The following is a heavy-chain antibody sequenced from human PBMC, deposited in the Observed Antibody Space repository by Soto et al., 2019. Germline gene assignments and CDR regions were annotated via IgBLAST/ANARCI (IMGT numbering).Heavy chain of an antibody. CDR2: IKTKVDGGTA. V-gene: IGHV3-15*01. CDR1: GFTFSNAW. J-gene: IGHJ6*02. Sequence: EVQLVESGGGLVKPGGSLRLSCAASGFTFSNAWMNWVRQAPGKGLEWIVRIKTKVDGGTAEYAAPVKVRFTISRDDSKNTLQLQMNSPKVEDTAVYFCPRDLAVTHNNYYCAREVWGRGNTVTVSS. D-gene: IGHD4-17*01. CDR3: PRDLAVTHNNYYCAREV.